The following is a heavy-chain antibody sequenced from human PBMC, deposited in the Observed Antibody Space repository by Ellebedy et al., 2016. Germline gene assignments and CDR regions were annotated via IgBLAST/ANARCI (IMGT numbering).Heavy chain of an antibody. CDR3: AKDQRITIFGVVIIGGFGY. D-gene: IGHD3-3*01. J-gene: IGHJ4*02. CDR1: GFNFSSYV. V-gene: IGHV3-30*18. Sequence: GESLKISCAASGFNFSSYVMHWVRQAPGKGLEWVATLSYDGSNKYYSDSVKGRFTISRDNSKTTLSLHMNSLRAEDTAVYYCAKDQRITIFGVVIIGGFGYWGQGTLVTVSS. CDR2: LSYDGSNK.